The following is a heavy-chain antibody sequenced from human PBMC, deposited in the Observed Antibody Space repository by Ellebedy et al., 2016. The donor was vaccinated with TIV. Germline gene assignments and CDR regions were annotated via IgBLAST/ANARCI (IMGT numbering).Heavy chain of an antibody. CDR1: GGSISSYY. D-gene: IGHD4-11*01. CDR2: ISGSGGST. Sequence: ETLSLTXTVSGGSISSYYWSWVRQAPGKGLEWVSAISGSGGSTYYADSVKGRFTISRDNSKNTLYLQMNSLRAEDTAVYYCAKPTSRTVTTAYYYGMDVWGQGTTVTVSS. J-gene: IGHJ6*02. V-gene: IGHV3-23*01. CDR3: AKPTSRTVTTAYYYGMDV.